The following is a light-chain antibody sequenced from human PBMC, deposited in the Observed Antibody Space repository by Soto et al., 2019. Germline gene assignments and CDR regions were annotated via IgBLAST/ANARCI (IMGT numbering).Light chain of an antibody. CDR1: QSVGNNF. J-gene: IGKJ1*01. Sequence: EIVLTQSPGTLSLSPGDRATLSCRASQSVGNNFLAWYQQKAGQAPTLLIYDASNRDSDLPDMISGSGSETDSTLPDSRLEHEDVAVYFCHQYGSSPQTLGQRTKVEI. CDR3: HQYGSSPQT. V-gene: IGKV3-20*01. CDR2: DAS.